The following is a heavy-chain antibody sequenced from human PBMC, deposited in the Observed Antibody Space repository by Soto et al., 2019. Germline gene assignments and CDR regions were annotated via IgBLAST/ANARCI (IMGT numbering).Heavy chain of an antibody. V-gene: IGHV1-69*13. Sequence: GASVKVSCKASGGTFSSYAISWVRQAPGQGLEWMGGIIPIFGTANYAQKFQGRVTITADESASTAYMELSSLRSEDTAVYYCASHSSSWYPGGYWGQGTLVTVSS. J-gene: IGHJ4*02. CDR3: ASHSSSWYPGGY. CDR1: GGTFSSYA. CDR2: IIPIFGTA. D-gene: IGHD6-13*01.